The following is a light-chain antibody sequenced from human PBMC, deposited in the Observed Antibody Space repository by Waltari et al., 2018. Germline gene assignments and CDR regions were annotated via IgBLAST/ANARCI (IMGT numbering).Light chain of an antibody. CDR2: AAS. V-gene: IGKV1-39*01. J-gene: IGKJ1*01. CDR3: QQSYSTPWT. CDR1: QSISSH. Sequence: DIQMTQSPSSLSASVGDRVTIPCRASQSISSHLNWYQQKPGKAPKLLIYAASSLQSGVPSRFSGSGSGTDFTLTISSLQPEDFATYYCQQSYSTPWTFGQGTKVEIK.